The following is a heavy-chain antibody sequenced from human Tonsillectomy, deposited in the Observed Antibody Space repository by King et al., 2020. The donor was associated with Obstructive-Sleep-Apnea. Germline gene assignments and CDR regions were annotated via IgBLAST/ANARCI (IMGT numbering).Heavy chain of an antibody. D-gene: IGHD2-8*01. CDR2: ISGSGGIT. CDR3: AKSYCTNGVCYFDY. V-gene: IGHV3-23*01. J-gene: IGHJ4*02. CDR1: GFTFSSYA. Sequence: VQLLESGGGLVQPGGSLRLSCAASGFTFSSYAMSWVRQAPGKGLEWVSSISGSGGITNYADSVKGRFTISRDNPKNTLYLQMNSLRDEDTAVYYCAKSYCTNGVCYFDYWGQGTLVTVSS.